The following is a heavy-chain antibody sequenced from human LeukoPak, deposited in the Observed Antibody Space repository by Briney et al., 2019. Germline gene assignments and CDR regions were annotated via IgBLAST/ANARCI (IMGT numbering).Heavy chain of an antibody. J-gene: IGHJ4*02. V-gene: IGHV3-49*04. CDR2: IRSKTNGGTT. CDR1: GFTFGDYV. CDR3: TFSGWYYFHH. D-gene: IGHD6-19*01. Sequence: PGGSLRLSCRGSGFTFGDYVMSWVRQAPGKGLEWIGFIRSKTNGGTTEYAASVKDRFFISRDDAKSTTFPHMNSLKTEDTAVDYCTFSGWYYFHHWGQGTLVTVSS.